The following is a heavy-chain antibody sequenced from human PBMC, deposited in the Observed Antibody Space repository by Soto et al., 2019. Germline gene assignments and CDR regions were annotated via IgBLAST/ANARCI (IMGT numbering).Heavy chain of an antibody. Sequence: QVQLVQSGAEVKKPGSSVKVSCKASGGTFSSYTISWVRQAPGQGLEWMGRIIPILGIANYAQKFQGRVTITAAKSTSTAYMELSSLRSEDTAGYYCARDSRSTGTPAGFDPWGQGTLVTVSS. J-gene: IGHJ5*02. D-gene: IGHD1-1*01. CDR1: GGTFSSYT. CDR2: IIPILGIA. CDR3: ARDSRSTGTPAGFDP. V-gene: IGHV1-69*08.